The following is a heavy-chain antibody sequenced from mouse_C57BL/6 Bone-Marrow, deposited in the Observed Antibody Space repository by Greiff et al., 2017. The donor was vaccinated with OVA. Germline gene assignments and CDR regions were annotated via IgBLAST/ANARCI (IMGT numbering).Heavy chain of an antibody. D-gene: IGHD1-1*01. J-gene: IGHJ3*01. CDR1: GYTFTDYY. Sequence: EVQLQQSGPELVKPGASVKISCKASGYTFTDYYMNWVKQSHGKSLEWIGDVNPNNGGTSYNQKFKGKVTLTVDKSSSTAYMELRSLTSEDSAVYYCASDDYGSSYGPYWGQGTLVTVSA. CDR2: VNPNNGGT. CDR3: ASDDYGSSYGPY. V-gene: IGHV1-26*01.